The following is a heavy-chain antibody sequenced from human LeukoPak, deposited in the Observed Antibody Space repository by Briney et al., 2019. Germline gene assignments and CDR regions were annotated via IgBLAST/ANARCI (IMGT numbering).Heavy chain of an antibody. CDR1: GVSISNNYFY. J-gene: IGHJ4*02. D-gene: IGHD3-10*01. V-gene: IGHV4-39*01. Sequence: SETLSLTCTVSGVSISNNYFYWAWIRQPPGKGLELLGYVHHTGSTFHNSSLKSRVTISADTSQNQFSLSLTSVTAADTAVYYCARHTSMVRGVMKYYFDYWGQGTLATVSS. CDR3: ARHTSMVRGVMKYYFDY. CDR2: VHHTGST.